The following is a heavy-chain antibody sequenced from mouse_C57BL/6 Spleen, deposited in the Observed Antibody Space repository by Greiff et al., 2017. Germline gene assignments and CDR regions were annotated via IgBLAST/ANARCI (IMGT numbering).Heavy chain of an antibody. CDR2: IYPGDGDT. D-gene: IGHD2-3*01. Sequence: QVQLQQSGPELVKPGASVKISCKASGYAFSSSWMNWVKQRPGKGLEWIGRIYPGDGDTNYNGKFKGKATLTADKSSSTAYMQLSSLTSEDSAVYFCARGDDVFDYWGPGTTLTVSS. V-gene: IGHV1-82*01. CDR1: GYAFSSSW. CDR3: ARGDDVFDY. J-gene: IGHJ2*01.